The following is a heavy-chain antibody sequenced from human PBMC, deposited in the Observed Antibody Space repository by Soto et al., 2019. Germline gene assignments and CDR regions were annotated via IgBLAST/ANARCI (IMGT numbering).Heavy chain of an antibody. V-gene: IGHV3-30*18. D-gene: IGHD3-10*01. CDR1: GFTFSSYG. CDR2: IIYDGSTK. J-gene: IGHJ4*02. Sequence: QVQLVESGGGVVQPGRSLRLSCAASGFTFSSYGMHWVRQAPGKGLEWVAVIIYDGSTKYYADSVKGRFTISRDNSKSTRYLQMNRLRAEDTAVYYCAKDRMGAGVRGYDDYGGQGTLVTVSS. CDR3: AKDRMGAGVRGYDDY.